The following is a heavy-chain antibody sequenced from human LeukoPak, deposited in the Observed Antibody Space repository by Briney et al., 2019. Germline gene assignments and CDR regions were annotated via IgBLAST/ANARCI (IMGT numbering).Heavy chain of an antibody. D-gene: IGHD3-22*01. CDR2: IDTKTGNP. CDR3: AIHPSDSSGYFSY. J-gene: IGHJ4*02. Sequence: ASVKVSCKASGHTFSSCAINWVRQAPGQGLEYMGWIDTKTGNPTYAQGFTGRFVFSLDTSVSTAYLQISSLKAEDTAVHYCAIHPSDSSGYFSYWGQGALVTVSS. V-gene: IGHV7-4-1*02. CDR1: GHTFSSCA.